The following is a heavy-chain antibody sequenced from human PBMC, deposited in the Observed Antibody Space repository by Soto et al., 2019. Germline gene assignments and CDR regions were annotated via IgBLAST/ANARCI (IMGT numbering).Heavy chain of an antibody. J-gene: IGHJ2*01. D-gene: IGHD3-10*02. CDR3: ARFVFFFQAEDGIRDVRSVSAFLLNRSSDL. V-gene: IGHV4-39*01. Sequence: KGLERLGSIDYSGSTYYNPSLKSRVTISVATSKNQFSLKLSSGTAADTAVYYCARFVFFFQAEDGIRDVRSVSAFLLNRSSDL. CDR2: IDYSGST.